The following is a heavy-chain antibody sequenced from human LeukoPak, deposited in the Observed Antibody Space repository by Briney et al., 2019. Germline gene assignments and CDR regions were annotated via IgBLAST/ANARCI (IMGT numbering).Heavy chain of an antibody. Sequence: PGGSLRLSCAASGFTFSGSAMHWVRQASGKGLEWVGRIRSKANSYATAYAASVKGRFTISRDDSKNTAYLQMNSLKTEDTAVYYCTRLAGYSYRYDTYWGQGTLVTVSS. J-gene: IGHJ4*02. CDR1: GFTFSGSA. V-gene: IGHV3-73*01. CDR3: TRLAGYSYRYDTY. CDR2: IRSKANSYAT. D-gene: IGHD5-18*01.